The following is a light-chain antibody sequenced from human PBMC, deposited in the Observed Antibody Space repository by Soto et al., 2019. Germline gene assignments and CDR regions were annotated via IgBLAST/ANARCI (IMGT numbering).Light chain of an antibody. CDR3: FQYNNWPPGYS. CDR1: QSVGSD. V-gene: IGKV3-15*01. CDR2: GAS. Sequence: EIVMTQSPATLSVSPGERVTLSCRASQSVGSDLAWYQQRPGQPPRLLIYGASTMGTGIPARFSGSGSGTEFILTISSLQSEDFAVYFCFQYNNWPPGYSFGQGTKLDIK. J-gene: IGKJ2*03.